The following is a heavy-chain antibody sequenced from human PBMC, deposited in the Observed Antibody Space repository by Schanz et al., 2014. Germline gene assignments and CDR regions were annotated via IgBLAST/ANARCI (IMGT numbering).Heavy chain of an antibody. D-gene: IGHD2-2*01. J-gene: IGHJ6*03. V-gene: IGHV3-23*01. CDR1: GFTFSDYY. CDR2: ISSGGGST. CDR3: ARVKYCTITRCYRTETEGIYYMDV. Sequence: EVQLLESGGGLIQPGGSLRLSCAASGFTFSDYYMSWVRQAPGKGLEWVSSISSGGGSTYYADSVKGRFTISRDNSKNTLYLQMKSLRAEDTTVYYCARVKYCTITRCYRTETEGIYYMDVWGKGTTVTVSS.